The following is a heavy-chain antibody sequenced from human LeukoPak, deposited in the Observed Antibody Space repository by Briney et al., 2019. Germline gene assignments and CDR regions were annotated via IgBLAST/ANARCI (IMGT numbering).Heavy chain of an antibody. V-gene: IGHV4-4*07. Sequence: PSETLSLTCTVSGDSMSSYYWNFIRQPAGKGLEWIGRIHTSWITYYNPSLKSRVTMSVDTSKNQFSLKLSSMTAADTAVYYCARSDCSTTSCVAYYGMDVWGQGTTVTVSS. D-gene: IGHD2-2*01. CDR1: GDSMSSYY. CDR2: IHTSWIT. CDR3: ARSDCSTTSCVAYYGMDV. J-gene: IGHJ6*02.